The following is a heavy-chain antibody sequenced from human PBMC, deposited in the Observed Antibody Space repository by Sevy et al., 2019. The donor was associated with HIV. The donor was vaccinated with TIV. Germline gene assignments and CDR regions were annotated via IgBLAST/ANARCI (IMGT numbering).Heavy chain of an antibody. CDR2: INHSGST. J-gene: IGHJ5*02. CDR1: GGSFSGYY. V-gene: IGHV4-34*01. CDR3: ARSPPIVVVPGAPSWFDP. Sequence: SETLSLTCAVHGGSFSGYYWNWIRQPPGKGLEWIGEINHSGSTNYNPSLKSRFTISVDTSKNQFSLKLSSVTSADPAVYYCARSPPIVVVPGAPSWFDPWGQGTLVTVSS. D-gene: IGHD2-2*01.